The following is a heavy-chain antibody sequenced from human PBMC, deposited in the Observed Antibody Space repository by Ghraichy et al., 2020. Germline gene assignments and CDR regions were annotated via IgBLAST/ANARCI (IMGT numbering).Heavy chain of an antibody. CDR1: GFTVSSNY. V-gene: IGHV3-53*04. Sequence: GGSLRLSCAASGFTVSSNYMSWVRQAPGKGLEWVSVIYSGGSTYYADSVKGRFTISRHNSKNTLYLQMNSLRAEDTAVYYCARGRTKERMATTRNTWYVDPGGRGTLVTVSS. CDR3: ARGRTKERMATTRNTWYVDP. J-gene: IGHJ2*01. D-gene: IGHD5-24*01. CDR2: IYSGGST.